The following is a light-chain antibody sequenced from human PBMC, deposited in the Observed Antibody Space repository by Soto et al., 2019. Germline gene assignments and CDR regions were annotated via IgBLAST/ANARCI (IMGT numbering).Light chain of an antibody. CDR2: AAS. V-gene: IGKV1-27*01. CDR1: QDISNY. CDR3: QNYDSAPRT. J-gene: IGKJ1*01. Sequence: DIQMTQSPSSLSASVGDRLTITCRASQDISNYLAWYQQKPGKVPKLLIYAASTLQSGVPSRFSGSGSGTHFTLTIISLQPEDVATYYCQNYDSAPRTFGQGTKVEIK.